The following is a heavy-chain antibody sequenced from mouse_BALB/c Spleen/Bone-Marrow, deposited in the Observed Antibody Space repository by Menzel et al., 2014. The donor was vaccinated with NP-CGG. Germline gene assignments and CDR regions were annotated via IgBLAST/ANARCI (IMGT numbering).Heavy chain of an antibody. J-gene: IGHJ3*01. CDR3: ARDVGYGNYFVY. D-gene: IGHD2-10*02. Sequence: EVQLQQSGGGLVQPGDSLRLSCATSGFTFSDFYMEWVRQPPGKRLEWIATSRNRAKYYTTEYSASVKGRFIVSRDTSQSVLYLQMYALRAEDTAIYYCARDVGYGNYFVYWGQGTLVTVSA. V-gene: IGHV7-1*02. CDR2: SRNRAKYYTT. CDR1: GFTFSDFY.